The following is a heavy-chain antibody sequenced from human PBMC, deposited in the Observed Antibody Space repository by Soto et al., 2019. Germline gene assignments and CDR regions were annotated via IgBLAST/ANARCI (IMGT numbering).Heavy chain of an antibody. Sequence: GGSLRLSCAASGFTFSDYYMSWIRQAPGKGLEWVSYISSSGSTIYYADSVKGRFTISRDNAKNSLYLQMNSLRAEDTAVYYCARVYDSSGYYYYYGMDVWGQGTTVTVSS. CDR3: ARVYDSSGYYYYYGMDV. CDR2: ISSSGSTI. V-gene: IGHV3-11*01. J-gene: IGHJ6*02. D-gene: IGHD3-22*01. CDR1: GFTFSDYY.